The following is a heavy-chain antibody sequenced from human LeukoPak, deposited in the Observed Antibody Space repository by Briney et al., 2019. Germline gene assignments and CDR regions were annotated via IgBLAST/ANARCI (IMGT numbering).Heavy chain of an antibody. V-gene: IGHV1-8*01. Sequence: ASVKVSCKVSRYTLTELSMHWVRQATGQGLEWMGWMNPNSGNTGYAQKFQGRVTMTRNTSISTAYMELSSLRSEDTAVYYCARERTSWGFDPWGQGTLVTVSS. CDR1: RYTLTELS. D-gene: IGHD2-2*01. CDR3: ARERTSWGFDP. CDR2: MNPNSGNT. J-gene: IGHJ5*02.